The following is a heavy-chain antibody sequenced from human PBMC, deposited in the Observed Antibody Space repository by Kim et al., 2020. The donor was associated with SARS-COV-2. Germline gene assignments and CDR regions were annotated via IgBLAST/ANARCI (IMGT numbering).Heavy chain of an antibody. Sequence: ASVKVSCKASGYFFNTYDINWVRQAPGQGLEWLGWVTPSTGNTGYAQNFQGRVTVTRDTSIRTAYMELSNLRSEDTAVYYCARTTNGWPNWVDFWGQGTLVAVSS. CDR3: ARTTNGWPNWVDF. CDR2: VTPSTGNT. V-gene: IGHV1-8*01. J-gene: IGHJ5*01. D-gene: IGHD6-19*01. CDR1: GYFFNTYD.